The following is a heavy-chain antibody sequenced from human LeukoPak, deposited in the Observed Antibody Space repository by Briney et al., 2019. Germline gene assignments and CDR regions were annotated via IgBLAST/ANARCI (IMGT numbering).Heavy chain of an antibody. CDR1: GDSISSYY. V-gene: IGHV4-59*01. CDR2: IYYSGST. CDR3: ARRPNYYYYGMDV. J-gene: IGHJ6*02. Sequence: MSSETLSLTCTVSGDSISSYYWSWIRQPPGKGLEWIGYIYYSGSTNYNPSLKSRVTISVDTSKNQFSLKLSSVTAADTAVYYCARRPNYYYYGMDVWGQGTTVTVSS.